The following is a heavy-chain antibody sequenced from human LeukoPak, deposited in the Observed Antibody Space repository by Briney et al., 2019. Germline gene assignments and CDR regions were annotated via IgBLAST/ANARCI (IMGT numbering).Heavy chain of an antibody. J-gene: IGHJ5*02. D-gene: IGHD3-9*01. Sequence: GGSLRLSCAASGFTFSNYGFHWVRQAPGKGLEWVALISNDGNTKYYADSLKGRFTISRDNSKNSLYLQMNSLRVEDTAVYYCAKDRYYEIRGWFDPWGQGTLVTVSS. CDR3: AKDRYYEIRGWFDP. CDR2: ISNDGNTK. CDR1: GFTFSNYG. V-gene: IGHV3-30*18.